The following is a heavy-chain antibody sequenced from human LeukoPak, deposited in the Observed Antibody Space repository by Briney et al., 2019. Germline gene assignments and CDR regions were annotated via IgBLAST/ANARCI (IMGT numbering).Heavy chain of an antibody. CDR2: ISYDGSTQ. V-gene: IGHV3-30*18. D-gene: IGHD3-9*01. J-gene: IGHJ4*02. CDR1: GFGFSSYG. CDR3: AKDQYVLRTFGWPRD. Sequence: GGSLRLSCAASGFGFSSYGMHWVRQTLDKGLEWLALISYDGSTQHYAPSVKGRFTISRDNAKNTVDLQMNSLRPEDTAVYYCAKDQYVLRTFGWPRDWGQGTLVMVSS.